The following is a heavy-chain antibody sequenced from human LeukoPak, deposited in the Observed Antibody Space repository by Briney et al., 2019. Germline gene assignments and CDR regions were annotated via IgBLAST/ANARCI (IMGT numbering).Heavy chain of an antibody. CDR2: IYYSGST. D-gene: IGHD3-3*01. CDR1: GGSISSYY. V-gene: IGHV4-59*08. J-gene: IGHJ6*02. Sequence: PSETLSLTCTVSGGSISSYYWSWIRQPPGKGLEWIGYIYYSGSTNYNPSLKSRVTISVDTSKNQFSLKLSSVTAADTAVYYCARHARYYDFWSGYSPPGYYYGVDVWGQGATVTVFS. CDR3: ARHARYYDFWSGYSPPGYYYGVDV.